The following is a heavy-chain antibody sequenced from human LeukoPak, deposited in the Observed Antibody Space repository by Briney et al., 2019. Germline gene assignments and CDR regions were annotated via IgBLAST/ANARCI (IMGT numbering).Heavy chain of an antibody. J-gene: IGHJ5*02. V-gene: IGHV4-61*02. CDR1: GGSISSGSYY. D-gene: IGHD6-13*01. CDR2: IYTSGST. CDR3: ARGRARGIAAAGNWFDP. Sequence: SETLSLTCTVSGGSISSGSYYRSWIRQPAGKGLEWIGRIYTSGSTNYNPSLKSRVTISVDTSKNQFSLKLSSVTAADTAVYYCARGRARGIAAAGNWFDPWGQGTLVTVSS.